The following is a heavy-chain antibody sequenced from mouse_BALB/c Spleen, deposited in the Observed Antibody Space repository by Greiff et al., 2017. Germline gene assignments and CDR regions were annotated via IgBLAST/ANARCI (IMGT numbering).Heavy chain of an antibody. J-gene: IGHJ4*01. D-gene: IGHD2-4*01. CDR2: INSNGGST. Sequence: EVQGVESGGGLVQPGGSLKLSCAASGFTFSSYGMSWVRQTPDKRLELVATINSNGGSTYYPDSVKGRFTISRDNAKNTLYLQMSSLKSEDTAMYYCAREGDYDVGYAMDYWGQGTSVTVSS. V-gene: IGHV5-6-3*01. CDR3: AREGDYDVGYAMDY. CDR1: GFTFSSYG.